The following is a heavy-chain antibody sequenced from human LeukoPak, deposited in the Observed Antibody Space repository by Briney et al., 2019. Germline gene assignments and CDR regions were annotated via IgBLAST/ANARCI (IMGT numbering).Heavy chain of an antibody. J-gene: IGHJ4*02. CDR3: AREREPGYGDYFDY. CDR1: GGSISSYY. D-gene: IGHD4-17*01. CDR2: IYTSGST. V-gene: IGHV4-4*07. Sequence: SETLSLTCTVSGGSISSYYWSWIRQPAGKGLEWIGRIYTSGSTNYNPSLKSRVTMSVDTSKNQFSLKLSSVNAADTAVYYCAREREPGYGDYFDYWGQGTLVTVSS.